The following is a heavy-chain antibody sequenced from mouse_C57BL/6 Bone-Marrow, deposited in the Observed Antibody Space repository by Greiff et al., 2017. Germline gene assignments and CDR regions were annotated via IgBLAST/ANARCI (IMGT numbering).Heavy chain of an antibody. V-gene: IGHV1-54*01. D-gene: IGHD1-1*01. J-gene: IGHJ2*01. CDR1: GYAFTNYL. CDR2: INPGSGGT. CDR3: AREDFLTTVVDY. Sequence: QVQLQQSGAELVRPGTSVKVSCKASGYAFTNYLIEWVKQRPGQGLEWIGVINPGSGGTNYNEKFKGKATLTADKSSSTAYMQLSSLTSEDSAVYFCAREDFLTTVVDYWGQGTTLTVSS.